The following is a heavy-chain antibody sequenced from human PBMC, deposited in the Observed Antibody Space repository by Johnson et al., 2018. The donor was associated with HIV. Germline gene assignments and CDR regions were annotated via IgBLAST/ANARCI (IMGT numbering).Heavy chain of an antibody. CDR2: IKSKTDGGTT. CDR1: GFTFNNAW. CDR3: AKDDQNYYGLGSDYDAFDI. D-gene: IGHD3-10*01. Sequence: VQLVESGGGLVKPGGSLRLSCAASGFTFNNAWMSWVRQAPGKGLEWVGRIKSKTDGGTTDYAAPVKGRFTISRDDSKNTLYLQMNSLKTEDTAVYYCAKDDQNYYGLGSDYDAFDIWGQGTMVTVSS. J-gene: IGHJ3*02. V-gene: IGHV3-15*01.